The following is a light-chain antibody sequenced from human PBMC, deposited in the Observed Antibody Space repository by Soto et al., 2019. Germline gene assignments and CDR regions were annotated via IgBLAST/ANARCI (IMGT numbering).Light chain of an antibody. Sequence: DIVMTQSPDSLAVSLGERATINCKSSPSVLYSSNNKNYLAWYQQRPGQPPKLLIYWASTRESGVPDRFSGSGSGTDFTLTITSLQAEDVAVYYCQQYESTPPTFGQGTKLELK. CDR3: QQYESTPPT. V-gene: IGKV4-1*01. CDR1: PSVLYSSNNKNY. J-gene: IGKJ2*01. CDR2: WAS.